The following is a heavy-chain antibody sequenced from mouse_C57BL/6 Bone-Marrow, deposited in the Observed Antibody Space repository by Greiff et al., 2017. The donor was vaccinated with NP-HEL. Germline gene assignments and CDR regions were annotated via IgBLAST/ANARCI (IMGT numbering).Heavy chain of an antibody. CDR3: ARKATIVTSYYYAMDY. CDR2: ISGGGGNT. D-gene: IGHD2-5*01. Sequence: EVKLMESGGGLVKPGGSLKLSCAASGFTFSSYTMSWVRQTPEKRLEWVATISGGGGNTYYPDSVKGRFTISRDNAKNTLYLQMSSLRSEDTALYYCARKATIVTSYYYAMDYWGQGTSVTVSS. V-gene: IGHV5-9*01. CDR1: GFTFSSYT. J-gene: IGHJ4*01.